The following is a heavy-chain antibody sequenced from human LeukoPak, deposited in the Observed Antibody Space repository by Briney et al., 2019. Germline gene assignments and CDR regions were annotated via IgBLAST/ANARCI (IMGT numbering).Heavy chain of an antibody. Sequence: SETLSLTCTVSGVSINGHYWSWIRQPPGKGLEWIGFIYDNESANYKSSLESRVAMTVDTSKNQVSLKLNSVTAADTAVYYCARVLQNYYHLDVWGEGTTVTVSS. CDR3: ARVLQNYYHLDV. CDR1: GVSINGHY. V-gene: IGHV4-59*11. CDR2: IYDNESA. J-gene: IGHJ6*03. D-gene: IGHD3-3*01.